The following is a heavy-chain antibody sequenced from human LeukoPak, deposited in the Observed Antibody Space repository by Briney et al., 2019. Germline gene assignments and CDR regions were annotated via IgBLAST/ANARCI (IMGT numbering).Heavy chain of an antibody. J-gene: IGHJ4*02. CDR2: IYESGTT. CDR1: GESLNSYY. V-gene: IGHV4-34*01. D-gene: IGHD2-15*01. Sequence: SETLSLTCAVYGESLNSYYWSWVRQPPGEGLEWIGEIYESGTTKYNPSLKSRVAISMVPSKQQFSLKLSSVTAADTAVYYCAKGAWATRLASWGLGTPVIVSS. CDR3: AKGAWATRLAS.